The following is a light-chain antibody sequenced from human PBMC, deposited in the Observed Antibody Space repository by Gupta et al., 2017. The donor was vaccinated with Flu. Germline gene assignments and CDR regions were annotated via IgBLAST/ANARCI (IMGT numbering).Light chain of an antibody. Sequence: SYVLTQPPSVSVAPGQTARLTCGGNDVASYGVHWYQQTPGQAPVLVVYDDSGRPSGIPERFSVSTSGNTANLTISRVEAGDEADYYCQVWDSSNDLYVFGTGTKLTVL. J-gene: IGLJ1*01. CDR1: DVASYG. CDR3: QVWDSSNDLYV. V-gene: IGLV3-21*02. CDR2: DDS.